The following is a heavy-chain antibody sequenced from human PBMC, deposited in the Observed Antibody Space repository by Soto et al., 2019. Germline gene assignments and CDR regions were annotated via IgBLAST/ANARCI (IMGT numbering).Heavy chain of an antibody. D-gene: IGHD2-15*01. V-gene: IGHV4-59*01. Sequence: PSETLSLTCTVSGGSISSYYWSWIRQPPGKGLEWIGYIYYSGSTNYNPSLKSRVTISVDTSKNQFSLKLSSVTAADTAVYYCARMTVVVVAATRYNWFDPWGQGTLVTV. CDR2: IYYSGST. CDR3: ARMTVVVVAATRYNWFDP. J-gene: IGHJ5*02. CDR1: GGSISSYY.